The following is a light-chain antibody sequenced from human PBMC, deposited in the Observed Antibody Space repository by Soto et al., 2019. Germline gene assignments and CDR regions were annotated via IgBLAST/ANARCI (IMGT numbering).Light chain of an antibody. CDR2: GPS. CDR3: QQDDSSPRT. Sequence: EIVLPQSPGTLSLSPGERATLSCRASQSISSSYLAWYQQKPGQAPRLLIYGPSSRATGIPDRFSGSGSGTDVTLTINRREPKDGAVYYCQQDDSSPRTLGQGTKVEI. J-gene: IGKJ1*01. V-gene: IGKV3-20*01. CDR1: QSISSSY.